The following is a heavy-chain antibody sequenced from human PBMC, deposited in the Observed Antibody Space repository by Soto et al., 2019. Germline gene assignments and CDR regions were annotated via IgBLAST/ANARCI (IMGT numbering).Heavy chain of an antibody. J-gene: IGHJ6*03. CDR1: GYTFTSYA. V-gene: IGHV1-3*01. Sequence: ASVKVSCKASGYTFTSYAMHWVRQATGQWLEWMGWINAGNGNTKYSQKFQGRVTITRDTSASTAYMELSSLRSEDTAVYYCARDRRFWSGYNYYYYMDVWGKGTTVTVSS. CDR2: INAGNGNT. D-gene: IGHD3-3*01. CDR3: ARDRRFWSGYNYYYYMDV.